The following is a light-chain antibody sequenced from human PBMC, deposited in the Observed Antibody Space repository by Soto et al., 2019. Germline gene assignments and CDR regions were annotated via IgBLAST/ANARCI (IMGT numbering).Light chain of an antibody. CDR1: QTISSW. CDR2: KAS. Sequence: PITQSPSTLSGSVGASVTITCRASQTISSWLAWYHQKQGKAPTLLIYKASTLKSGVPSRFRGSGSGTELTITISSLQPDDFETYYCQHYNSYSEAFGQGTKVDIK. V-gene: IGKV1-5*03. CDR3: QHYNSYSEA. J-gene: IGKJ1*01.